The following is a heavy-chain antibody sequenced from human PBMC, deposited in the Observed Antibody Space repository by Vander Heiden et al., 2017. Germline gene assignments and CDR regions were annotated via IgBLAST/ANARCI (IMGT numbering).Heavy chain of an antibody. V-gene: IGHV1-8*01. CDR3: ARVGSSVVPDWFDP. Sequence: QVQLVQSGAEVKKPGASVKVSCKASGYTFTSYDINWVRQATGQGLEWMGWMNPNSGNTGYAQKGQGRVTMTRNTSISTAYMELSRLRSEDTAVYYCARVGSSVVPDWFDPWGQGTLVTVSS. CDR2: MNPNSGNT. CDR1: GYTFTSYD. D-gene: IGHD2-2*01. J-gene: IGHJ5*02.